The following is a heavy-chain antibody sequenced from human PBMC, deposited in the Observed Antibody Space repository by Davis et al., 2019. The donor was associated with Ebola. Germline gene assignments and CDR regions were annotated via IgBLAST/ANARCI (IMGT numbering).Heavy chain of an antibody. CDR3: ARDLTMVRGVIHYYYGMDV. CDR2: ISSSSSYI. CDR1: GFTFSSYS. V-gene: IGHV3-21*01. J-gene: IGHJ6*02. D-gene: IGHD3-10*01. Sequence: GESLKISCAASGFTFSSYSMNWVRQAPGKGLEWVSSISSSSSYIYYADSVKGRFTISRDNSKNTLYLQMNSLRAEDTAVYYCARDLTMVRGVIHYYYGMDVWGQGTTVTVSS.